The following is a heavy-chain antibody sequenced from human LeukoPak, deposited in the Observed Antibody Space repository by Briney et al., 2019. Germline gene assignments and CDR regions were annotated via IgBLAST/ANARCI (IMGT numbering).Heavy chain of an antibody. CDR2: ISSSSSYI. Sequence: GGSLRLSCAASGFTFSSYSMNWVRQAPGKGLEWVSSISSSSSYIYYADSVKGRFTISRDNAKNSLYLQMNSLRAEDTAVYYCAPTPYYYDSSGLFDYWGQGTLVTVS. V-gene: IGHV3-21*01. J-gene: IGHJ4*02. CDR1: GFTFSSYS. D-gene: IGHD3-22*01. CDR3: APTPYYYDSSGLFDY.